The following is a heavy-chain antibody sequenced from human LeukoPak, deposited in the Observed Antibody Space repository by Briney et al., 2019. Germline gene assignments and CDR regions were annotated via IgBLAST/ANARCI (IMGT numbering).Heavy chain of an antibody. CDR2: MSPKSANT. J-gene: IGHJ4*02. CDR1: GYTFTSYD. Sequence: ASVKVSCKASGYTFTSYDINWVRQASGQGLEWMGWMSPKSANTGYAQKFQGRVTMTRDTSRSTAYMELSSLTSEDTAVYYCARTPPRGLIDYWGQGTLVTVSS. D-gene: IGHD3-16*01. V-gene: IGHV1-8*02. CDR3: ARTPPRGLIDY.